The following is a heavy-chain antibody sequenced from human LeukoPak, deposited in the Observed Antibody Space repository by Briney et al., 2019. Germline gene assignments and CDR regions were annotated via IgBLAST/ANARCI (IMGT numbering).Heavy chain of an antibody. CDR1: GFTLSGYW. Sequence: QTGGSLRLSCAASGFTLSGYWMTWVRQGPGKGLEWVANINRDGGQRSYVDSVKGRFAISRDNAKNSLYLQMSSLKTEDTAVYYCARYGALDYWGQGTLVTVSS. J-gene: IGHJ4*02. CDR3: ARYGALDY. D-gene: IGHD4-17*01. V-gene: IGHV3-7*04. CDR2: INRDGGQR.